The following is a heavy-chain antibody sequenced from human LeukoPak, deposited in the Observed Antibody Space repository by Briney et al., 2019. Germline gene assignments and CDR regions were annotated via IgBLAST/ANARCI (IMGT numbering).Heavy chain of an antibody. Sequence: GASVKVSCTASGYTFTGYYMHWVRQAPGQGLEWMGWINPNSGGTNYAQKFQGWVTMTRDTSISTAYMELSRLRSDDTAVYYCARGGLESGWYYYYGMDVWGQGTTVTVSS. CDR3: ARGGLESGWYYYYGMDV. CDR2: INPNSGGT. CDR1: GYTFTGYY. D-gene: IGHD6-19*01. J-gene: IGHJ6*02. V-gene: IGHV1-2*04.